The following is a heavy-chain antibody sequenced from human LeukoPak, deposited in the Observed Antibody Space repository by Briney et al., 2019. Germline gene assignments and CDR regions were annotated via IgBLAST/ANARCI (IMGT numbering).Heavy chain of an antibody. CDR1: GFTFSSSW. CDR2: ISGSGGST. V-gene: IGHV3-23*01. Sequence: TGGSLRLSCAASGFTFSSSWMHWFRQAPGKGLEWVSTISGSGGSTYYADSVKGRFTISRDNSKNTLYLQMNSLRAEDTAVYYCAKASRFGYSYGPREYFYYMDVWGKGTTVTISS. CDR3: AKASRFGYSYGPREYFYYMDV. D-gene: IGHD5-18*01. J-gene: IGHJ6*03.